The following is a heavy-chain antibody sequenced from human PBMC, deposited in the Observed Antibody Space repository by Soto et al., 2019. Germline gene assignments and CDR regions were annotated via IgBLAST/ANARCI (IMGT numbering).Heavy chain of an antibody. CDR3: ARDTPVVVPAAIQGYYYYGMDV. V-gene: IGHV1-18*01. CDR2: ISAYNGNT. CDR1: GYTFTSYG. D-gene: IGHD2-2*02. J-gene: IGHJ6*02. Sequence: GASVKVSCKASGYTFTSYGISWVRQAPVQGLERIGWISAYNGNTNYAQKLQGRVTMTTDTSTSTAYMELRSLRSDDTAVYYCARDTPVVVPAAIQGYYYYGMDVWGQGTTVTVSS.